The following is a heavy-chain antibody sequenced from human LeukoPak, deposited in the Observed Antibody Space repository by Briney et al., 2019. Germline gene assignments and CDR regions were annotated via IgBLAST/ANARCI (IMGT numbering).Heavy chain of an antibody. J-gene: IGHJ3*02. Sequence: GGSLRLSCAAPGFTFSDYYMSWIRQAPGKGLEWVSYISSSSSTIYYGDSVKGRFTISRDNAKSSLYLQMNSLRAEDTAVYYCARDHHRRLYDSQARDTFDIWGQGTMVTVSS. D-gene: IGHD3-22*01. CDR1: GFTFSDYY. V-gene: IGHV3-11*04. CDR2: ISSSSSTI. CDR3: ARDHHRRLYDSQARDTFDI.